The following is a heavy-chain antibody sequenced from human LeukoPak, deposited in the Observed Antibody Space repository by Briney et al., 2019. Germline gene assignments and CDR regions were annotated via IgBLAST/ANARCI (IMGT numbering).Heavy chain of an antibody. CDR3: AKDQRGYSYGYDY. Sequence: PGRSLRLSCAASGFTFSSYGVHWVRQAPGKGLEWVAVISYDGSNKYYADSVKGRFTISRDNSKNTLYLQMNSLRAEDTAVYYCAKDQRGYSYGYDYWGQGTLVTVSS. CDR2: ISYDGSNK. V-gene: IGHV3-30*18. J-gene: IGHJ4*02. D-gene: IGHD5-18*01. CDR1: GFTFSSYG.